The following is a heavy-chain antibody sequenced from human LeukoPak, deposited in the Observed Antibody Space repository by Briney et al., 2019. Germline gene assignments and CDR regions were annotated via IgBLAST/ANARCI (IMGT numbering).Heavy chain of an antibody. V-gene: IGHV4-59*01. J-gene: IGHJ5*02. CDR1: GGSISSYY. CDR2: LYYSGST. CDR3: ARDLFPGVAGP. Sequence: PSETLSLTCTVSGGSISSYYWSWIRQPPGKGLEWIGYLYYSGSTNYNPSLKSRVTISVNTSKNQFSLKLSSVTAADTAVYYCARDLFPGVAGPWGQGTLVTVSS. D-gene: IGHD6-19*01.